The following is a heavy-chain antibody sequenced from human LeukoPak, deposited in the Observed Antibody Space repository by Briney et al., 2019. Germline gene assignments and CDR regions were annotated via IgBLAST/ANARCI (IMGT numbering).Heavy chain of an antibody. Sequence: SETLSLTCTVSGGSINTPNYYWGWLRQTPGKGLEWIGNIFYSGGTYYSPSLTSRVTISLDTSRNQFSLKLNSVTAADTAVYYCAKSNGYGLVDIGGQGTMVTVSS. CDR3: AKSNGYGLVDI. J-gene: IGHJ3*02. D-gene: IGHD3-10*01. CDR2: IFYSGGT. CDR1: GGSINTPNYY. V-gene: IGHV4-39*07.